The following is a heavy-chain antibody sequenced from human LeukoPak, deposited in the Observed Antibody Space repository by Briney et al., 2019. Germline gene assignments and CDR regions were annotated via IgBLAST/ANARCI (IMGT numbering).Heavy chain of an antibody. Sequence: ASVKVSCKASGYSFTGYYMHWVRQAPGQGLEWMGWIKPNSGGTNYAQKFQGRVTMTRDTSISTAYMELSRLRSDDTAVYYCARDRTRTGYSSGWYHDYWGQGTLVTVSS. CDR2: IKPNSGGT. J-gene: IGHJ4*02. V-gene: IGHV1-2*02. CDR3: ARDRTRTGYSSGWYHDY. D-gene: IGHD6-19*01. CDR1: GYSFTGYY.